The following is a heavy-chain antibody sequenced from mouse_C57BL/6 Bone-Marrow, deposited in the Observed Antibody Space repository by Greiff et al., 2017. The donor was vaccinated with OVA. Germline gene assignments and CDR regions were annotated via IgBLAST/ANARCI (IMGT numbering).Heavy chain of an antibody. D-gene: IGHD2-4*01. CDR3: ARPYYDYGSWFAY. J-gene: IGHJ3*01. CDR1: GYTFTSYW. Sequence: QVQLQQPGAELVKPGASVKLSCKASGYTFTSYWMHWVKQRPGQGLEWIGMIHPNSGSTNYNEKFKSKATLTVDKSSSTAYMQLSSLTSEDSAVYYCARPYYDYGSWFAYWGQGTLVSVSA. CDR2: IHPNSGST. V-gene: IGHV1-64*01.